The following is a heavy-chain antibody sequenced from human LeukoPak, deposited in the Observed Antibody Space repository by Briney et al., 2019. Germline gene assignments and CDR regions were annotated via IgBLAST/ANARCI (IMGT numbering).Heavy chain of an antibody. V-gene: IGHV3-21*01. D-gene: IGHD4-17*01. Sequence: GGSLRLSCAASGFTFSSYSMNWVRQAPGKGLEWVSSISSSSYIYYADSVKGRFTISRDNAKNSLYLQMNSLRAEDMAVYYCARGTVPDYGDYVYYFDYWGQGTLVTVSS. J-gene: IGHJ4*02. CDR3: ARGTVPDYGDYVYYFDY. CDR1: GFTFSSYS. CDR2: ISSSSYI.